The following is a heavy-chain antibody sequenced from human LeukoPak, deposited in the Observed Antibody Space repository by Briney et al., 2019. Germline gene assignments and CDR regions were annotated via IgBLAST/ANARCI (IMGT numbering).Heavy chain of an antibody. CDR3: ARGWIQLWFSFGY. Sequence: GASVKVSCKASGYIFTDYQIHWVRQAPGQGLEWMGWINPTGGGTNYAQRFQARVTMTRDTSITTVYLEVVRLTSDDTAVYYCARGWIQLWFSFGYWGQGTLVTVSS. V-gene: IGHV1-2*02. CDR1: GYIFTDYQ. J-gene: IGHJ4*02. D-gene: IGHD5-18*01. CDR2: INPTGGGT.